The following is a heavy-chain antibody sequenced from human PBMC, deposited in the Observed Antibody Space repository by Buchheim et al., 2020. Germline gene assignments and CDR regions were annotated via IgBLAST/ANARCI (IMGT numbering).Heavy chain of an antibody. V-gene: IGHV1-2*04. CDR3: ARWDSSVGAFDV. CDR1: GYTFTSYY. D-gene: IGHD6-6*01. J-gene: IGHJ3*01. CDR2: VDPNNGGT. Sequence: QVQLVQSGAEVKKPGASVKVSCKASGYTFTSYYMHWVRQAPGQGLEWMGWVDPNNGGTNYAQKFQGWVTMTRDTSITTVYMELRRLTSDDTAMYYCARWDSSVGAFDVWGQGT.